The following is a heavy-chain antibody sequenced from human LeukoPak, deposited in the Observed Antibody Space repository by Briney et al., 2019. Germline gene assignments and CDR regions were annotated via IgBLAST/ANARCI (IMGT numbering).Heavy chain of an antibody. CDR3: ARVGGVPRWLQFSLAY. CDR2: INPNSGGT. D-gene: IGHD5-24*01. J-gene: IGHJ4*02. CDR1: GYTFTGYY. V-gene: IGHV1-2*02. Sequence: ASVKVSCKASGYTFTGYYMHWVRQAPGQGLEWMGWINPNSGGTNYAQKFQGRVTMTRDTSISTAYMERSRLRSDDTAVYYCARVGGVPRWLQFSLAYWGQGTLVTVSS.